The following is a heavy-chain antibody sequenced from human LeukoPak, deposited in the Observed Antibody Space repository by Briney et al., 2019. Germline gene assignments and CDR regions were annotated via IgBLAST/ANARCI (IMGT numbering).Heavy chain of an antibody. CDR2: IHYSGST. Sequence: SETLSLTCTVSGGSISSSSYYWGWIRQPPGKGLEWIGSIHYSGSTYYNPSLKSRVTISVDTSKNHFSLKLNSVTAADTAVFYCARQRGIAVAHGDWFDPWGQGTLATVSS. V-gene: IGHV4-39*01. D-gene: IGHD6-19*01. CDR3: ARQRGIAVAHGDWFDP. CDR1: GGSISSSSYY. J-gene: IGHJ5*02.